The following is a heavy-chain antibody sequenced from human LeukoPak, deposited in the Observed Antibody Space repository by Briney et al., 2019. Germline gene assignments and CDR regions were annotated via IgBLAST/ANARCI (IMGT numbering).Heavy chain of an antibody. J-gene: IGHJ4*02. CDR2: IYYSGCT. V-gene: IGHV4-39*01. Sequence: PSETLSLTCTVSGGSISSSSYYWGWLRQPPGKGLEWIGSIYYSGCTYYNPSLKSRVTISVDTSKNQFSLKLSSVTAADTAVYYCARHQGVVVDPFDYWGQGTLVTVSS. CDR3: ARHQGVVVDPFDY. D-gene: IGHD3-22*01. CDR1: GGSISSSSYY.